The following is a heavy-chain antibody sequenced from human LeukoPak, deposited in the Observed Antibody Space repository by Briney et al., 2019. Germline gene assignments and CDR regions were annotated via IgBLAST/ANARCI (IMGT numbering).Heavy chain of an antibody. CDR2: IKSKPDGGTT. Sequence: GGSLRLSCAASGFTFSNAWMSWVRQAPGKGLEWVGHIKSKPDGGTTDYAAPVKGRFTISRDDSKNTLYLQMNTLKTEDTAVYYCSTEGLAYCDGDCYSWGQGTLVTVSS. CDR3: STEGLAYCDGDCYS. V-gene: IGHV3-15*01. CDR1: GFTFSNAW. D-gene: IGHD2-21*02. J-gene: IGHJ5*02.